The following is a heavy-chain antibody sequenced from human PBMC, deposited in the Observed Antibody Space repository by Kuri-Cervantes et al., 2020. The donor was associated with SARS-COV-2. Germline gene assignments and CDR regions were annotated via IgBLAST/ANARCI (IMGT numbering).Heavy chain of an antibody. V-gene: IGHV5-51*01. D-gene: IGHD6-19*01. Sequence: NVSCKGSGYSFTSYWLGWVRQMPGKGLEWMGIIYPGDSDTRYSPSFQGQVTLSADKATSTAYLQWSSLKASDTAMYYCARHSSGWYGIDYWGQGTLVTVSS. CDR2: IYPGDSDT. J-gene: IGHJ4*02. CDR3: ARHSSGWYGIDY. CDR1: GYSFTSYW.